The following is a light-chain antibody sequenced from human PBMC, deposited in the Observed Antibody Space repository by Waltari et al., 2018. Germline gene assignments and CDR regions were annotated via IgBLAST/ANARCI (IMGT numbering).Light chain of an antibody. Sequence: EIVLTQSPGTASLSPGERATLSCRASQSVGSSSLAWYQQKPGQAPRLVIYRASRRATGIPDRFSGSGSGTDFSLTISRLEPEDFAVYYFQQHGTLPATFGQGTKVEIK. CDR3: QQHGTLPAT. CDR2: RAS. V-gene: IGKV3-20*01. CDR1: QSVGSSS. J-gene: IGKJ1*01.